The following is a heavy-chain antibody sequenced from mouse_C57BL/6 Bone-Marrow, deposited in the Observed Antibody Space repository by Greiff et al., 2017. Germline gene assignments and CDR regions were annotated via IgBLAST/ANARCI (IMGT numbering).Heavy chain of an antibody. CDR3: ARRDYYGNYEDFAY. D-gene: IGHD2-1*01. Sequence: VQLQQPGAELVRPGSSVKLSCKASGYTFTSYWMDWVKQRPGQGLEWIGNIYPSDSETHYNQKFKDKATLTVDKSSSTAYMQLSSLTSEDSAVYYCARRDYYGNYEDFAYWGQGTLVTVSA. CDR1: GYTFTSYW. V-gene: IGHV1-61*01. J-gene: IGHJ3*01. CDR2: IYPSDSET.